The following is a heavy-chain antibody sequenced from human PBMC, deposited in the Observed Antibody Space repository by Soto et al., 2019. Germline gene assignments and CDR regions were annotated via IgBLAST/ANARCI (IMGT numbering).Heavy chain of an antibody. CDR2: ISPSDSDT. CDR1: GYTFSSYR. Sequence: GESLKISCEGSGYTFSSYRIAWVRQVPGKGLEWMWIISPSDSDTKYSHSFQGQVTISADKSMSTAYLQLNSLNAADTAIYYCARHATYYDILSGYYFDYWGQGTLVTVSS. CDR3: ARHATYYDILSGYYFDY. D-gene: IGHD3-9*01. V-gene: IGHV5-51*01. J-gene: IGHJ4*02.